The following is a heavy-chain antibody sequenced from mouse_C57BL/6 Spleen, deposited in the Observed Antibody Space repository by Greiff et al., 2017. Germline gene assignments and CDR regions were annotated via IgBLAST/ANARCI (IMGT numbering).Heavy chain of an antibody. V-gene: IGHV10-1*01. J-gene: IGHJ1*03. CDR1: GFSFNTYA. Sequence: EVKLVESGGGLVQPKGSLKLSCAASGFSFNTYAMNWVRQAPGKGLEWVARIRSKSNNYATYYADSVKDRFTISRDDSESMLYLQMNNLKTEDTAMYYCVRDDYDVYWYFDVWGTGTTVTVSS. CDR2: IRSKSNNYAT. CDR3: VRDDYDVYWYFDV. D-gene: IGHD2-4*01.